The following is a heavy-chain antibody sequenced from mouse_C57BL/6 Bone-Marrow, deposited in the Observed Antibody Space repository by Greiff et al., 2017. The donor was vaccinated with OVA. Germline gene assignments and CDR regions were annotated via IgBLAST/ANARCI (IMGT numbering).Heavy chain of an antibody. J-gene: IGHJ2*01. CDR1: GYTFTSYW. CDR2: IYPGSGST. CDR3: ARGDDPWVGQDY. D-gene: IGHD3-3*01. Sequence: QVQLQQPGAELVKPGASVKMSCKASGYTFTSYWITWVKQRPGQGLEWIGDIYPGSGSTNYNEKFKSKATLTVDTSSSTAYMQLSSLTSEDSAVYYCARGDDPWVGQDYWGQGTTLTVSS. V-gene: IGHV1-55*01.